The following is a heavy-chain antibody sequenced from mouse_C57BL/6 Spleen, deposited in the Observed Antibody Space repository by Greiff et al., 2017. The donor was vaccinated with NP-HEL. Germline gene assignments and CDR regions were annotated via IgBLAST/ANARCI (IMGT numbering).Heavy chain of an antibody. CDR2: IDPSDSYT. J-gene: IGHJ2*01. Sequence: QVQLQQPGAELVMPGASVKLSCKASGYTFTSYWMHWVKQRPGPGLEWIGEIDPSDSYTNYNQKFKGKSTLTVDKSSSTAYMQLSSLTSEDSAVYYCARGQLGRIDYWGQGTTLTVSS. CDR3: ARGQLGRIDY. V-gene: IGHV1-69*01. CDR1: GYTFTSYW. D-gene: IGHD4-1*02.